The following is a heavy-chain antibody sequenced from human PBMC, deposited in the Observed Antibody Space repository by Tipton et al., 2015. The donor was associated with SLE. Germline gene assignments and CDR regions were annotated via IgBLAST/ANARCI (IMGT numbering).Heavy chain of an antibody. CDR2: INPSGGST. V-gene: IGHV1-46*03. Sequence: QLVQSGAEVKKPGASVKVSCKASGYTFTSYYMHWVRQAPGQGLEWMGIINPSGGSTSYARKFQGRVTMARDTSTSTVYMEVSSLRSEDTAVYYCARVHVDIVATEAFDIWGQGTMVTVSS. J-gene: IGHJ3*02. D-gene: IGHD5-12*01. CDR1: GYTFTSYY. CDR3: ARVHVDIVATEAFDI.